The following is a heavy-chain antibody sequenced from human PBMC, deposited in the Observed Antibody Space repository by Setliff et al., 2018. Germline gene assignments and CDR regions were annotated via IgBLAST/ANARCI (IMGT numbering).Heavy chain of an antibody. CDR1: GGSVSPYF. D-gene: IGHD5-18*01. V-gene: IGHV4-59*02. CDR3: ARDRTAYSYGLDV. J-gene: IGHJ6*02. CDR2: IYHNGNT. Sequence: KPSETLSLTCTVSGGSVSPYFWSWIRQPPGKGLQWIGYIYHNGNTNFNPSLKSRVNMSIDTSKNQFALNLKSVTAADTAVYYCARDRTAYSYGLDVWGQGTTVPVSS.